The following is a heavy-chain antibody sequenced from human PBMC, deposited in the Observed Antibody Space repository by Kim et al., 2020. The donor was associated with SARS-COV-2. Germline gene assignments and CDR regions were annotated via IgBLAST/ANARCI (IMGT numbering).Heavy chain of an antibody. CDR3: VRGDPYYAMDV. Sequence: GGSLRLSCAGSGFTISKYILYWFRQAPGKGLEWLAVISYDGSNKNVADSVKGRFIISRDNSQNTVSLQMNSLRGDDTAVYYCVRGDPYYAMDVWGQGTTV. CDR2: ISYDGSNK. V-gene: IGHV3-30*07. CDR1: GFTISKYI. D-gene: IGHD3-16*01. J-gene: IGHJ6*02.